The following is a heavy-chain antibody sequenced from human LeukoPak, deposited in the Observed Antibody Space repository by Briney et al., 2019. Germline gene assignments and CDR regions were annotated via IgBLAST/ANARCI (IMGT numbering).Heavy chain of an antibody. J-gene: IGHJ4*02. CDR2: MNPNSGNT. D-gene: IGHD6-13*01. V-gene: IGHV1-8*03. CDR3: ARGVAAAGTVYYFDY. CDR1: GYIFTSYD. Sequence: ASVKVSCKASGYIFTSYDINWVRQATGQGLEWMGWMNPNSGNTGYAQKFQGRVTITRNTSISTAYMELSSLRSEDTAVYYCARGVAAAGTVYYFDYWGQGTLVTVSS.